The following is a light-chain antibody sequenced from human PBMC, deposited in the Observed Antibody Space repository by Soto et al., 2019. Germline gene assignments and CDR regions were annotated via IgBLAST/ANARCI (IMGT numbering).Light chain of an antibody. CDR2: KAS. CDR1: QSISSW. CDR3: QQYNSYPWT. Sequence: DIQMTQSPSTLSASVGDRVTITCRASQSISSWLAWYQQKPGKAPKFLIYKASSLESGVPSRFSGSGSGTXXXXXXXXXXXXXFATXYCQQYNSYPWTFGQGTKVEIK. J-gene: IGKJ1*01. V-gene: IGKV1-5*03.